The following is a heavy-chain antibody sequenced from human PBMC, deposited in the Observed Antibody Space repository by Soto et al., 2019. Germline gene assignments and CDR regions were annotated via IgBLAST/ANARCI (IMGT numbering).Heavy chain of an antibody. Sequence: QVQLQESGPGLVKSSETLSLTCSVSGGSISNHFWSWIRKPAGKRPEWIGRIYSGGSTTYNPSLQSRVSMSVDTPKNQFSLKLRSVTAADTAIYYCARDNVWSGYYSFFDYWGQGSLVTVSS. CDR1: GGSISNHF. J-gene: IGHJ4*02. D-gene: IGHD3-3*01. CDR3: ARDNVWSGYYSFFDY. V-gene: IGHV4-4*07. CDR2: IYSGGST.